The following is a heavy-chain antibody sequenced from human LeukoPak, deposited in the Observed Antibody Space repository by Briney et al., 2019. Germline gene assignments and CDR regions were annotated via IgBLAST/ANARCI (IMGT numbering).Heavy chain of an antibody. CDR2: ISGSGGST. V-gene: IGHV3-23*01. CDR3: AKVTVTMAATGDY. CDR1: GFIFNNYD. Sequence: GGSLRLSCVVSGFIFNNYDMSWVRQAPGKGLEWVSAISGSGGSTYYADSVKGRFTISRVNSKNTLYLQMNSLRVEDTAIYYCAKVTVTMAATGDYWGQGTLVTVSS. J-gene: IGHJ4*02. D-gene: IGHD2-15*01.